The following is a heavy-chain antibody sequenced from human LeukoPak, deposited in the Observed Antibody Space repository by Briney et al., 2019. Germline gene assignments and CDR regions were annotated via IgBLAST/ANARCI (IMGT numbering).Heavy chain of an antibody. J-gene: IGHJ4*02. D-gene: IGHD5-12*01. CDR2: VSSSGSTI. V-gene: IGHV3-48*02. CDR3: ASPVNSGYDRATFDY. CDR1: GFTFSGYS. Sequence: GGSLRLSCAASGFTFSGYSMNWVRQAPGKGLEWVSYVSSSGSTIYYADSVKGRFTISRDNAKNSLYLQMNSLRDEDTAVYYCASPVNSGYDRATFDYWGQGTLVTVSS.